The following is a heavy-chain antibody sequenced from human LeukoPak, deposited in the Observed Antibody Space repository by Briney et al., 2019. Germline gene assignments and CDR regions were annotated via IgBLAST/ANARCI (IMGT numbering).Heavy chain of an antibody. J-gene: IGHJ4*02. CDR2: ISGSGGST. CDR3: AKAPSRFCSSTSCYISIEY. D-gene: IGHD2-2*01. Sequence: PGGSLRLSCAASGFTFSSYAMSWVRQAPGKGLEWVSAISGSGGSTYYADSVKGRFTISRDNSKNTLYLQMNSLRAEDTAVYYCAKAPSRFCSSTSCYISIEYWGQGTLVTVSS. V-gene: IGHV3-23*01. CDR1: GFTFSSYA.